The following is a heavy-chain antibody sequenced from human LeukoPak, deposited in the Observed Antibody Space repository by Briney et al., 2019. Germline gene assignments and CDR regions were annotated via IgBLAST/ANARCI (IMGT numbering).Heavy chain of an antibody. CDR1: GFPFSSYG. Sequence: GGSLRLSCVASGFPFSSYGMNWVRQAPGKGLEWVSSISSTSSYKSYAESMRGRFTISRDNAKNSLYLQMNSLRAEDTALYYCAKDITFDRQWAFDYWGQGTLVTVSS. CDR2: ISSTSSYK. CDR3: AKDITFDRQWAFDY. V-gene: IGHV3-21*04. J-gene: IGHJ4*02. D-gene: IGHD1-20*01.